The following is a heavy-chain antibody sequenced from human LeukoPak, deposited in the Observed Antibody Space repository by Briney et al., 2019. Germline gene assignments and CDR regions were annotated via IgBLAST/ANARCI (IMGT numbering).Heavy chain of an antibody. Sequence: GGSLRLSCAASGFTFSDYYMSWIRQAPGKGLEWVSYISSSGSTIYYADSVKGRFTISRDNAKNSLYLQMNSLRAEDTAVYYCARDGRNYYDRSGYYSALAYWGQGTLVTASS. CDR1: GFTFSDYY. CDR3: ARDGRNYYDRSGYYSALAY. J-gene: IGHJ4*02. V-gene: IGHV3-11*01. D-gene: IGHD3-22*01. CDR2: ISSSGSTI.